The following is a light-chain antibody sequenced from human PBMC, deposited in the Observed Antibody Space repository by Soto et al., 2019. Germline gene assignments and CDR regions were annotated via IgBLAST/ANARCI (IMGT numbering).Light chain of an antibody. J-gene: IGLJ1*01. CDR2: RNN. CDR1: RSNIGRNF. V-gene: IGLV1-47*01. CDR3: SLYTSENAYV. Sequence: QSVLTQSPSASGTPGQRVTISCSGSRSNIGRNFAYWYQHVPGTAPRLLIQRNNERPSGVPDRFSGSKSGTSVSLAISGLRSDDEATYYCSLYTSENAYVFGTGTQLTVL.